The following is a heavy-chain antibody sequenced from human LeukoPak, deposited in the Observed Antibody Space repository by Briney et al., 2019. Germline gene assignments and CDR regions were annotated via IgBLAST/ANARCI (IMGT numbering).Heavy chain of an antibody. CDR1: GYSFNNYG. CDR2: ISPYNNNT. CDR3: ARDPGFLITGTYFDY. Sequence: GASVKVSCKASGYSFNNYGVSWVRQAPGQGLEWLGWISPYNNNTNYAQNLQGRVTMTTDTSTNTAYMELRSLRSDDTAVYYCARDPGFLITGTYFDYWGQGTLVAVSS. J-gene: IGHJ4*02. D-gene: IGHD1-20*01. V-gene: IGHV1-18*01.